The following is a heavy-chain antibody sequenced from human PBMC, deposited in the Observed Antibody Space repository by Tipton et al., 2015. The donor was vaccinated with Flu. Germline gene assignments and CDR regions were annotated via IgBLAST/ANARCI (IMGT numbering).Heavy chain of an antibody. CDR2: INPSDGDP. J-gene: IGHJ3*02. CDR3: ARDRTAFDI. Sequence: QLVQSGAEVKKPGASVKVSCKASGFTFTSYYIHWVRQAPGQGLEWMGIINPSDGDPTYTQKFQGRLTMTRDTSTSTVYMELSSLRSEDAAMYYCARDRTAFDIWGQGTMVTVSS. V-gene: IGHV1-46*01. CDR1: GFTFTSYY.